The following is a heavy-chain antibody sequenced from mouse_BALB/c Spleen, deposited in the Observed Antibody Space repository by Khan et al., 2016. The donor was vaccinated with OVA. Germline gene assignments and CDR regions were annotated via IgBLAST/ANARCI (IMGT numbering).Heavy chain of an antibody. CDR2: INTYTGEP. Sequence: QIQLVQSGPELKKPGETVKISCKASGYTFTNYGMNWVKQAPGKGLKWMGWINTYTGEPTYAEDFKGRFAFSLETSASTAYLQISNLKNEDMTTYVGASVSSCWYSDVWGAGTTVTVSS. V-gene: IGHV9-1*02. CDR3: ASVSSCWYSDV. D-gene: IGHD6-2*01. CDR1: GYTFTNYG. J-gene: IGHJ1*01.